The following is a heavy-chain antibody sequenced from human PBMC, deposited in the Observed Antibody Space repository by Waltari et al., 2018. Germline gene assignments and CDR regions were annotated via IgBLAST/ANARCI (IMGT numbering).Heavy chain of an antibody. V-gene: IGHV3-23*01. CDR2: ISGSGGTT. Sequence: EVQLLESGGVLVQPGGSLRLSCAASGFTFSSYAMSWVRKAPGKGLEWVSAISGSGGTTYYADSVKGRFTIARDNSKSTLYLQMNSLRADDTAVYYCAKRSGVDSLGQGTLVTVSS. CDR3: AKRSGVDS. D-gene: IGHD3-10*01. CDR1: GFTFSSYA. J-gene: IGHJ4*02.